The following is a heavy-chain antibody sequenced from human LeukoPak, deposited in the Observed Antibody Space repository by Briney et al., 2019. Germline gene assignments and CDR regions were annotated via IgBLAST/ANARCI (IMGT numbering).Heavy chain of an antibody. CDR1: GYTFTGYH. CDR2: INPNSGGT. Sequence: GASVKDSFKASGYTFTGYHMHWVRQAPGQGLAGMGWINPNSGGTNYAQKFQGRVTITRDTSISTAYMELSRLRSDDTAVYYCARNHGSSWYGPPDYWGQGTLVTVSS. D-gene: IGHD6-13*01. J-gene: IGHJ4*02. V-gene: IGHV1-2*02. CDR3: ARNHGSSWYGPPDY.